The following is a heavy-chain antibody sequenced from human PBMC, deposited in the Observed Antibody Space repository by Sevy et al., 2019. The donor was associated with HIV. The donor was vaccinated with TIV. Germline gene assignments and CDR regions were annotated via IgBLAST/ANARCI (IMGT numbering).Heavy chain of an antibody. CDR3: AISQGXGALPPFDY. D-gene: IGHD3-16*01. J-gene: IGHJ4*02. Sequence: GGSLRLSCAASGXTFXSYAMSWVRQAPGKGLEWVSAISXSGGSTYYADSVKGRFTISRDNSKNTLYLQMNSLRAEDTAVYYCAISQGXGALPPFDYWGQGTLVTVSS. CDR2: ISXSGGST. CDR1: GXTFXSYA. V-gene: IGHV3-23*01.